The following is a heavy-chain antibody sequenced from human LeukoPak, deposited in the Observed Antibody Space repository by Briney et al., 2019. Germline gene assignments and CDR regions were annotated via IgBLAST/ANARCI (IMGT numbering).Heavy chain of an antibody. CDR3: ARGLAAANTDFDY. J-gene: IGHJ4*02. D-gene: IGHD6-13*01. Sequence: GGSLRRSCAASEFTFSSYDMHWVRKATGKGLEWVSAIGTAGDTYYPGSVKGRFTISRENAKNSLYLQMNSLRAGDTAVYYCARGLAAANTDFDYWGQGTLVTVSS. V-gene: IGHV3-13*04. CDR1: EFTFSSYD. CDR2: IGTAGDT.